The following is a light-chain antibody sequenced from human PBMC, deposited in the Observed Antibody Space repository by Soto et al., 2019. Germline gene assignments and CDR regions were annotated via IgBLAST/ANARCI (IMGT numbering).Light chain of an antibody. Sequence: QSVLTQPPSASGSPGQSVTISCTGTSSDVGGYNYVSWYQQYPGKAPKLMIYEVSQRPSGVPDRFSGSKSGNTAPLTVSGLQAEDEAHYYCSSYAGRNNYVFGTGTKVTVL. J-gene: IGLJ1*01. CDR2: EVS. V-gene: IGLV2-8*01. CDR1: SSDVGGYNY. CDR3: SSYAGRNNYV.